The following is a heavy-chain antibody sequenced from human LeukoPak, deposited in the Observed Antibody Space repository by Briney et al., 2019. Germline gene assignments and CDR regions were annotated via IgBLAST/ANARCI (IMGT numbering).Heavy chain of an antibody. CDR3: ARGMAGFGDRNNWFDP. D-gene: IGHD3-10*01. Sequence: WVRQAPGKGLEWIGYIYYSGSTYYKPSLNSRITISVDTSKNQFSLKLSSVTAADTAVYYCARGMAGFGDRNNWFDPWGQGTLVTVSS. CDR2: IYYSGST. J-gene: IGHJ5*02. V-gene: IGHV4-31*02.